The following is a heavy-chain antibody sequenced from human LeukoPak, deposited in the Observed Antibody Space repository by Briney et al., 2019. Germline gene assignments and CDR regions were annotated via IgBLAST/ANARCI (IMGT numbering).Heavy chain of an antibody. J-gene: IGHJ4*02. D-gene: IGHD3-22*01. V-gene: IGHV1-18*01. CDR3: ARGGSYYDSSGYYYSTTGDY. CDR1: GYTFTSYG. Sequence: ASVKVPCKASGYTFTSYGISWVRQAPGQGLEWMGWISAYNGNTNYAQKLQGRVTMTTDTSTSTAYMELRSLRSDDTAVYYCARGGSYYDSSGYYYSTTGDYWGQGTLVTVSS. CDR2: ISAYNGNT.